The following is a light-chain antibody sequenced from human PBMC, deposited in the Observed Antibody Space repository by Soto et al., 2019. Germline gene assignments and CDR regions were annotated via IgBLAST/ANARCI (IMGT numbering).Light chain of an antibody. CDR1: QSVSTW. J-gene: IGKJ2*01. V-gene: IGKV1-5*01. CDR2: DAS. Sequence: DIQMTQSPSTLSASVGDRVTITCRASQSVSTWLAWYQQKPAKAPKILIHDASSLESGVPSRFSGSASGTEFAIIINSLQAEDFATYYCQQYNTFPYTFGQGTKLEIK. CDR3: QQYNTFPYT.